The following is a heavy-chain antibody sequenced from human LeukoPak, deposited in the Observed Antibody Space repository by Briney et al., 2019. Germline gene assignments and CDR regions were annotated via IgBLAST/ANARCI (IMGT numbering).Heavy chain of an antibody. V-gene: IGHV3-74*01. CDR2: IYVDGRTT. J-gene: IGHJ3*02. CDR3: ARVDDLDAFDT. Sequence: GGSLRLSCVASGFTFSNYWMHWVRQPPGKGLVWVSRIYVDGRTTNYADSVKGRFTISRDNSNNTLYLQMNSLRAEDTAVYYCARVDDLDAFDTWGQGTMVTVPS. D-gene: IGHD2-2*03. CDR1: GFTFSNYW.